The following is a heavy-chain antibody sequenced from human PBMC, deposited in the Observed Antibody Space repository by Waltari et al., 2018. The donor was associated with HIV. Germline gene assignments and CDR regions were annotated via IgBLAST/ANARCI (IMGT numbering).Heavy chain of an antibody. CDR3: AGDAFGDHS. CDR2: ISTSSTHI. D-gene: IGHD4-17*01. Sequence: EVQLVESGGGLVKPGGSLRLSCVASGSTFSSYNMDWVRQAPGKGLEWVSSISTSSTHIYYADSVKGRFAVSRDNAKNSLFLHMKSLRVEDTAVYYCAGDAFGDHSWGQGILVTVSS. CDR1: GSTFSSYN. V-gene: IGHV3-21*01. J-gene: IGHJ4*02.